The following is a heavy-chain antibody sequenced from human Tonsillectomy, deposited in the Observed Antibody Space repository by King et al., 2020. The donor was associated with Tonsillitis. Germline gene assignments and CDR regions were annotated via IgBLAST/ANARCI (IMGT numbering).Heavy chain of an antibody. Sequence: QLVQSGAEVKKPGESLKISCKGSGYIFTNYWIAWVRQMPGKGLEWMGIIYPGDSDTRYSPSFQGTVTISADKSISTAYMKWSSLTASDTAMYYCAGLRAATPYPFDYWGQGTLVTVSS. D-gene: IGHD2-2*01. CDR3: AGLRAATPYPFDY. CDR1: GYIFTNYW. J-gene: IGHJ4*02. CDR2: IYPGDSDT. V-gene: IGHV5-51*03.